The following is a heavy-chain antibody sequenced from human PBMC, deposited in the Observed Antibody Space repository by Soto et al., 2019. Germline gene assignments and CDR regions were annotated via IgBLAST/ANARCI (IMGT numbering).Heavy chain of an antibody. D-gene: IGHD5-18*01. J-gene: IGHJ6*02. V-gene: IGHV4-59*01. Sequence: PSETLSLTCTVSGGSISSYYWSWIRQPPGKGLEWIGYIYYSGSTNYNPSLKSRITISVDTSKNQYSLKLRSVTAADTAVYYCARDNGYSYGWSYGMDVWGQGTTVTVSS. CDR2: IYYSGST. CDR1: GGSISSYY. CDR3: ARDNGYSYGWSYGMDV.